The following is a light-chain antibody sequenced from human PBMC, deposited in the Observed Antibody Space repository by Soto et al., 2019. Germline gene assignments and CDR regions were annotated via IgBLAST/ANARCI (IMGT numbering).Light chain of an antibody. CDR3: AAWDDSLKV. V-gene: IGLV1-47*01. CDR1: SSNIGSNY. Sequence: QSVLTQPPSASGTPGQRVTISCSGSSSNIGSNYVYWYQQLPGTAPKLLIYRNNQRPSGVPDRFSGSKSGTSASLANSGLRSEDEAYYYCAAWDDSLKVFGGGTKVTLL. CDR2: RNN. J-gene: IGLJ2*01.